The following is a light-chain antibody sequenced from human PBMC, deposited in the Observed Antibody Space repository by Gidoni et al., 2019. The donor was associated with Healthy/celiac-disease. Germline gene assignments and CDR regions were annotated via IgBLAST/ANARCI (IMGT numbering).Light chain of an antibody. CDR3: QQYNSYPWT. CDR2: KAS. Sequence: DIQMTQPPSTLSASVGDRLTITCRASQSISSWLDWYQQKPGKAPKLLIYKASSLESGVPSRFSGSGSGTEFTLTISSLQPDDFATYYCQQYNSYPWTFGQGTKVEIK. J-gene: IGKJ1*01. V-gene: IGKV1-5*03. CDR1: QSISSW.